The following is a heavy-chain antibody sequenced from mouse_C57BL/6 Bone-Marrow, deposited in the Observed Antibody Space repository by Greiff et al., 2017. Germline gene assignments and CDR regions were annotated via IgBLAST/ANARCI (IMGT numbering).Heavy chain of an antibody. V-gene: IGHV1-52*01. J-gene: IGHJ4*01. CDR2: IDPSDSET. D-gene: IGHD2-3*01. CDR3: ARRWLLDYYAMDY. Sequence: QVQLQQPGAELVRPGSSVKLSCKASGYTFTSYWMHWVKQRPIQGLEWIGNIDPSDSETHYNQKFKDKATLTVDKSSSTAYMQLSSLISEDSAVYYCARRWLLDYYAMDYWGQGTSVTVSS. CDR1: GYTFTSYW.